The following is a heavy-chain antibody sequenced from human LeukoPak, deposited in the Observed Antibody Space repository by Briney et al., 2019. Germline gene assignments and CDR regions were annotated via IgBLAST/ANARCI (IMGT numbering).Heavy chain of an antibody. J-gene: IGHJ4*02. CDR1: GFTFSTYA. CDR2: ISGTGNSP. Sequence: PGGSLRLSCAASGFTFSTYAMSWVRQAPGKWLEWVSAISGTGNSPYYGDSVKGRFTISRDNSKNTLYLQMNSLRAEDTAVYYCAKIVAISGRPREGFDYWGQGTLVTVSS. D-gene: IGHD2-15*01. CDR3: AKIVAISGRPREGFDY. V-gene: IGHV3-23*01.